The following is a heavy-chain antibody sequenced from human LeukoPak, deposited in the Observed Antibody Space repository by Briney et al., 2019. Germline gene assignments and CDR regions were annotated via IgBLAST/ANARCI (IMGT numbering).Heavy chain of an antibody. Sequence: ASVKVSCKASGYTFTGYYMHWVRQAPGQGLEWRGRINPNSGGTNYAQKFQGRVTMTRDTSISTAYMELSRLRSDDTAVYYCARAPKDGYIYFDYWGQGTLVTVSS. J-gene: IGHJ4*02. CDR3: ARAPKDGYIYFDY. CDR1: GYTFTGYY. CDR2: INPNSGGT. D-gene: IGHD5-24*01. V-gene: IGHV1-2*06.